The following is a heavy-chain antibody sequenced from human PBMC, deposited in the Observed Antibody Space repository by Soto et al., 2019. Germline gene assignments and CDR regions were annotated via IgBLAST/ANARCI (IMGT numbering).Heavy chain of an antibody. V-gene: IGHV3-23*01. Sequence: GSLRLSCAASGFTFSSYAMSWVRQAPGKGLEWVSAISGSGGSTYYADSVKGRFTISRDNSKNTLYLQMNSLRAEDTAVYYCAKAASIVLMVYAYDSAFDIWGQGTMVTVSS. D-gene: IGHD2-8*01. CDR2: ISGSGGST. CDR1: GFTFSSYA. CDR3: AKAASIVLMVYAYDSAFDI. J-gene: IGHJ3*02.